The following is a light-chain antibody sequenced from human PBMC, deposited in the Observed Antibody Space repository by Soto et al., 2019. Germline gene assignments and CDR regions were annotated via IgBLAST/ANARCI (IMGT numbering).Light chain of an antibody. CDR3: QHYGSSWT. J-gene: IGKJ1*01. CDR2: GAS. CDR1: QSVSSSY. Sequence: VLTQPPGTLSLSPGARATLSCRASQSVSSSYLAWYQQKPGQAPRLLIYGASSRATGIPDRFSGSGSGTEFTLTISRLEPEDFAVYYCQHYGSSWTFGQGTKVDIK. V-gene: IGKV3-20*01.